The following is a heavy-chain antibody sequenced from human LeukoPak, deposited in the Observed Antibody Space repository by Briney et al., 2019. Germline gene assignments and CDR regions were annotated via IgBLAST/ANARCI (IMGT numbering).Heavy chain of an antibody. CDR3: ARDHYYYYMDV. J-gene: IGHJ6*03. Sequence: GGSLRLSCAASGFTFSSYAMSWVRQAPGKGLVWVSHINIDGSSTSYADSVKGRFTVSRDNAKNTLYLQMNSLRAEDTAVYYCARDHYYYYMDVWGRGTTVTVSS. CDR1: GFTFSSYA. V-gene: IGHV3-74*01. CDR2: INIDGSST.